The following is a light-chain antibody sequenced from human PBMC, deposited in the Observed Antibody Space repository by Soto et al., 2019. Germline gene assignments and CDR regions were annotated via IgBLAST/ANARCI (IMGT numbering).Light chain of an antibody. CDR3: SSYTSSTTEV. Sequence: QSVLTQPASVSGAPGQSITISCTGTSSDVGGYNYVSRYQQHPGKTPKLMIYDVSSRPSGVSNRFFCSKSGNKASPTISGLQAEDEADYYCSSYTSSTTEVFGTGTKVPVL. CDR1: SSDVGGYNY. V-gene: IGLV2-14*01. J-gene: IGLJ1*01. CDR2: DVS.